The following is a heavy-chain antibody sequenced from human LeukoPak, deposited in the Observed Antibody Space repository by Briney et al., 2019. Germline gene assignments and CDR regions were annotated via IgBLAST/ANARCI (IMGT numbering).Heavy chain of an antibody. Sequence: PGGSLRLSCAVSGFTFDDYAMHWVRQAPGKGLEWVSLISGDGGSTYYADSVKGRFTISRDNSKNSLYLQMNSLRTEDTALYYCAEGQQWLLNFDYWGQGTLVTVPS. D-gene: IGHD6-19*01. J-gene: IGHJ4*02. CDR2: ISGDGGST. V-gene: IGHV3-43*02. CDR3: AEGQQWLLNFDY. CDR1: GFTFDDYA.